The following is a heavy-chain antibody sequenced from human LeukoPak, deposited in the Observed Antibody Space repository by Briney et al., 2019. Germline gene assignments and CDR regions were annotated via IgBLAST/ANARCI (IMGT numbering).Heavy chain of an antibody. D-gene: IGHD3-16*01. CDR2: IIPIFGTA. CDR1: GGTFSSYA. Sequence: ASVKVSCKASGGTFSSYAISWVRQAPGQGLGWMGGIIPIFGTANYAQKFQGRVTITADKSTSTAYMELSSLRSEDTAVYYCASRTYDYVWGSFHGAPDAFDIWGQGTMVTVSS. V-gene: IGHV1-69*06. CDR3: ASRTYDYVWGSFHGAPDAFDI. J-gene: IGHJ3*02.